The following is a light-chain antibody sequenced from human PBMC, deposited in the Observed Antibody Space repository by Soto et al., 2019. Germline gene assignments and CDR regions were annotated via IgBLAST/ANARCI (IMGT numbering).Light chain of an antibody. V-gene: IGLV2-14*01. CDR1: SSDVGNYNY. CDR2: DVS. J-gene: IGLJ1*01. Sequence: QSALTQPASVSGSPGQSIAISCTGTSSDVGNYNYVSWYQQHPDKAPKLMIFDVSNRPSGVSDRFSGSKSGNTASLTISGLQADDEADYYCTSYTSLSTYVFGTGTKVTVL. CDR3: TSYTSLSTYV.